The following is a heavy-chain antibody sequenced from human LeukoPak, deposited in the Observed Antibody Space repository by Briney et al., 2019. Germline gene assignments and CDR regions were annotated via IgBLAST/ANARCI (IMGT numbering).Heavy chain of an antibody. V-gene: IGHV4-39*07. CDR3: ARDLKEPHYYDSSGYLLLVYFDY. J-gene: IGHJ4*02. D-gene: IGHD3-22*01. CDR1: GGSISSSSYY. CDR2: IYYSGST. Sequence: SETLSLTCTVSGGSISSSSYYWGWIRQPPGKGLEWIGSIYYSGSTYYNPSLKSRVTISVDTSKNQFSLKLSSVTAADTAVYYCARDLKEPHYYDSSGYLLLVYFDYWGQGTLVTVSS.